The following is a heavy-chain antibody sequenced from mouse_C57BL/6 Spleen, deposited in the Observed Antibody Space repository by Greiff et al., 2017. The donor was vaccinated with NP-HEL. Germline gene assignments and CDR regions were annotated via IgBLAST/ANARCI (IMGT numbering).Heavy chain of an antibody. Sequence: EVTLVESGGGLVKPGGSLKLSCAASGFTFSSYAMSWVRQTPEKRLEWVATISDGGSYTYYPDNVKGRFTISRDNAKNNLYLQMSHLKSEDTAMYYCAREGSRYFDYWGQGTTLTVSS. D-gene: IGHD6-1*01. CDR3: AREGSRYFDY. J-gene: IGHJ2*01. CDR1: GFTFSSYA. V-gene: IGHV5-4*01. CDR2: ISDGGSYT.